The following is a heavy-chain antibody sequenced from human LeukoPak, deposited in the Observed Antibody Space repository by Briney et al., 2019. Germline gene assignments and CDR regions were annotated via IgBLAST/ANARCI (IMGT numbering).Heavy chain of an antibody. J-gene: IGHJ4*02. CDR2: ISYDGSNK. Sequence: PGGSLRLSCAASGFTFSSYGMHWVRQAPGKGLEWVAVISYDGSNKYYADSVKGRFTIPRDNSKNTLYLQMNSLRAEDTAVYYCAKGADFSYFDYWGQGTLVTVSS. D-gene: IGHD2-21*02. CDR3: AKGADFSYFDY. CDR1: GFTFSSYG. V-gene: IGHV3-30*18.